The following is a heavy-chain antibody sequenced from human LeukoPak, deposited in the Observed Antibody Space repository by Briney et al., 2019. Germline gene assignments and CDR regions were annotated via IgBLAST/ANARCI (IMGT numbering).Heavy chain of an antibody. CDR2: IYYSGST. CDR1: GGSISSSSYY. V-gene: IGHV4-39*01. D-gene: IGHD6-6*01. J-gene: IGHJ5*02. CDR3: ARRYSSSSLRWFDP. Sequence: SSETLSLTCTVSGGSISSSSYYWGWIRQPPGKGLEWIGSIYYSGSTYYNPSLESRVTISVDTSKNQFSLKLSSVTAADTAVYYCARRYSSSSLRWFDPWGQGTLVTVSS.